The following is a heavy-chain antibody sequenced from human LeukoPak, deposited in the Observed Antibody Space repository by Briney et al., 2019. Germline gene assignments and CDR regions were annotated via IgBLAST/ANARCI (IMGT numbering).Heavy chain of an antibody. J-gene: IGHJ5*02. CDR3: ARGNHYYDILTGYPDWFDP. CDR1: GFTFSSYG. CDR2: IWYDGSNK. Sequence: QTGRSLRLSCAASGFTFSSYGMHWVRQAPGKGLEWVAVIWYDGSNKYYADSVKGRFTISRDNSKNTLYLQMNSLRAEDTAVYYCARGNHYYDILTGYPDWFDPWGQGTLVTVSS. V-gene: IGHV3-33*01. D-gene: IGHD3-9*01.